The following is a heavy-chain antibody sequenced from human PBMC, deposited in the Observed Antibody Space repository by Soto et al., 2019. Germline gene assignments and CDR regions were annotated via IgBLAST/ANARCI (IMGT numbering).Heavy chain of an antibody. CDR3: ARGPHMVRGAHDAFDI. D-gene: IGHD3-10*01. Sequence: SETLSLTCTVSGGSISSSSYYWGWIRQPPGKGLEWIGSIYYSGSTYYNPSLKSRVTISVDRSKNQFSLKLSSVTAADTAVYYCARGPHMVRGAHDAFDIWGQGTMVTVSS. J-gene: IGHJ3*02. CDR2: IYYSGST. V-gene: IGHV4-39*07. CDR1: GGSISSSSYY.